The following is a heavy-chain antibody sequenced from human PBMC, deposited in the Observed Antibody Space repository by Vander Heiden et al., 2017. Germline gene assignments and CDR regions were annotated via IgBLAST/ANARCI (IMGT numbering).Heavy chain of an antibody. CDR3: ARDRDYGGNSGDY. D-gene: IGHD4-17*01. Sequence: EVQLVESGGGLIQPGGSLRLSCAASGFTVSSNYMSWVRQAPGKGLEWVSVIYSGGSTYYADSVKGRFTISRDNSKNTLYLQMNSLRAEDTAVYYCARDRDYGGNSGDYWGQGTLVTVSS. V-gene: IGHV3-53*01. CDR2: IYSGGST. J-gene: IGHJ4*02. CDR1: GFTVSSNY.